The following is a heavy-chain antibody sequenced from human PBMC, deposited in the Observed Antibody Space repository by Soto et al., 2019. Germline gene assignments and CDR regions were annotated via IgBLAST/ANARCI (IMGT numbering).Heavy chain of an antibody. CDR2: IVPGFGAP. CDR1: GGPFRGYS. J-gene: IGHJ6*02. CDR3: ATPARDFYGPFYQHSGLDV. D-gene: IGHD3-16*01. Sequence: QVQLVQSGPEVKKIGSSMRVSCKASGGPFRGYSLNWVRQAPGQGLEWIGGIVPGFGAPNYAQKFQGRVSITADEVTSTVYMELKGLRSDDTAVYYCATPARDFYGPFYQHSGLDVWGQGTRLTVSS. V-gene: IGHV1-69*01.